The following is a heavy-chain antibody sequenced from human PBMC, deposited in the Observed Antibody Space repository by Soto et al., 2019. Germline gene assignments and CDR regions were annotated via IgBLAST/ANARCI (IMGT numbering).Heavy chain of an antibody. CDR3: ARSVAVPGAHIDY. V-gene: IGHV4-59*01. CDR2: VYYTGST. CDR1: GGSISCSY. J-gene: IGHJ4*02. Sequence: PXETLSLTFSVSGGSISCSYWSGIRQSPGKGLEWLGYVYYTGSTNYSPSLRSRVSISVDTSKNEFSLRLSSVTAADTAVYFCARSVAVPGAHIDYWGQGTQVTVSS. D-gene: IGHD6-19*01.